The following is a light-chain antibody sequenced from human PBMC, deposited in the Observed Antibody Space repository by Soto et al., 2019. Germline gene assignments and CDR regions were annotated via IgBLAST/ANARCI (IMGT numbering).Light chain of an antibody. CDR2: DAS. J-gene: IGKJ2*01. CDR3: QQYDNLPYT. CDR1: QDISNH. V-gene: IGKV1-33*01. Sequence: DIQMTQSPSSLSASVGDRVTITCQASQDISNHLNWYQQKPGKAPKLLIYDASNLETGAPSRFSGSGSGTDFTFTISSLQSEDVATFYCQQYDNLPYTFGQGTKLEIK.